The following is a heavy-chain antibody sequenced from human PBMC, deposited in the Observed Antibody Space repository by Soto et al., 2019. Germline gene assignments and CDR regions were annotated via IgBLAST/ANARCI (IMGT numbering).Heavy chain of an antibody. CDR1: GFTFSSYG. CDR3: ARDAPDDILTGYSDHFDY. D-gene: IGHD3-9*01. V-gene: IGHV3-33*01. J-gene: IGHJ4*02. CDR2: IWYDGSNK. Sequence: GGSLRLSCAASGFTFSSYGMHWVRQAPGKGLEWVAVIWYDGSNKYYADSVKGRFTISRDNSKNTLYLQMNSLRAEDTAVYYCARDAPDDILTGYSDHFDYWGQGTLVTVSS.